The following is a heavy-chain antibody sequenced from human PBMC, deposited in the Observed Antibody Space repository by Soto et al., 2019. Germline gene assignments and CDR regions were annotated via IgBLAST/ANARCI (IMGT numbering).Heavy chain of an antibody. D-gene: IGHD4-17*01. Sequence: QLQLQESGSGLVKPSQTLSLTCAVSGGSISSGGYSWSWIRQPPGKGLEWIGYIYHSGSTYYNPSLKSRVTISVDRSKNQFSLKLSSVTAADTAVYYCAREDYGDYGNGWFDPWDQGTLVTVSS. V-gene: IGHV4-30-2*01. CDR1: GGSISSGGYS. CDR2: IYHSGST. J-gene: IGHJ5*02. CDR3: AREDYGDYGNGWFDP.